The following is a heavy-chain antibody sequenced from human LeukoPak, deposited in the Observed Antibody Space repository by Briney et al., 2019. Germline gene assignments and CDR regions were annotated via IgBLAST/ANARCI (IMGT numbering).Heavy chain of an antibody. CDR2: IIPIFGTA. V-gene: IGHV1-69*13. CDR1: GGTFSSYA. Sequence: GASVKVSCKASGGTFSSYAISWVRQAPGQGLEWMGGIIPIFGTANYAQKFQGRVTITADESTSTAYMELNSLRSEDTAVYYCATYNFWSGYPLNDYFDYWGQGTLVTVSS. D-gene: IGHD3-3*01. CDR3: ATYNFWSGYPLNDYFDY. J-gene: IGHJ4*02.